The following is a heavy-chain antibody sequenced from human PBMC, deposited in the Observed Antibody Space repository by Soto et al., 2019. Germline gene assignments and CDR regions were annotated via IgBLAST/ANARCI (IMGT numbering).Heavy chain of an antibody. CDR2: ISYDGGNE. CDR3: AKDRYSGTYPTDFDY. D-gene: IGHD1-26*01. V-gene: IGHV3-30*18. CDR1: GFTFSSYG. J-gene: IGHJ4*02. Sequence: WGSLRLSCAASGFTFSSYGMHWVRQAPGKGLEWVAVISYDGGNEKYTESVKDRFTISRDDSHNVAYLQMSSLRTEDTAMYYCAKDRYSGTYPTDFDYWGQGSLVTV.